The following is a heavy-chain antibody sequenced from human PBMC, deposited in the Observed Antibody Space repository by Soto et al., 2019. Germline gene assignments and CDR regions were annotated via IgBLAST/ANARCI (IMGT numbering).Heavy chain of an antibody. CDR1: GGTFGSYV. CDR2: IIPIFGTA. CDR3: ARDRGPSSGYYPYWFDP. Sequence: SVKVSCKASGGTFGSYVSSWVRQAPGQGLEWMGEIIPIFGTANYAQKFQGRVTITADESTSTAYMELSSLRSEDTAVYYCARDRGPSSGYYPYWFDPGGQGTLVTVS. J-gene: IGHJ5*02. V-gene: IGHV1-69*13. D-gene: IGHD3-22*01.